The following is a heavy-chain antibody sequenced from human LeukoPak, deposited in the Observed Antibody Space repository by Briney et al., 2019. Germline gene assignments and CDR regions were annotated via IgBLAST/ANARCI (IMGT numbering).Heavy chain of an antibody. J-gene: IGHJ3*02. CDR2: IIPICGTA. V-gene: IGHV1-69*05. CDR3: ARRKLARGDFDI. Sequence: SSVKVSCKASVGTFSSYAISWVRQAPGQGLEWMGGIIPICGTANYAHKFQGRVTITTDESTSKPSMYLSDLRSGDPAVYYCARRKLARGDFDIWGQGTMVTVSS. CDR1: VGTFSSYA. D-gene: IGHD3-10*01.